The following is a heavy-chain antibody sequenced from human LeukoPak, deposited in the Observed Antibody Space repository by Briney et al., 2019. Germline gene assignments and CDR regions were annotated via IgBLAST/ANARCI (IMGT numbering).Heavy chain of an antibody. J-gene: IGHJ4*02. CDR2: INPNSGGT. V-gene: IGHV1-2*02. CDR3: GRGDYYDSRRLTS. CDR1: GYTFDNCD. Sequence: GSSVTVSCKTSGYTFDNCDIHWVRQAPGQGLEWMGWINPNSGGTNYAQKFQGRVTMTRDTSISPAYMELGRRRSDATAVYYCGRGDYYDSRRLTSWGQGTLVTVSS. D-gene: IGHD3-22*01.